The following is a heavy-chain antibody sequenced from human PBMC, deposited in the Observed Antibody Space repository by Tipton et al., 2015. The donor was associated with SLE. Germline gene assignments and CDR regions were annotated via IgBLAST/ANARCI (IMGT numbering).Heavy chain of an antibody. CDR3: ARDQSYYDSSGSRALYYYYGMDV. J-gene: IGHJ6*02. CDR1: GGSISSYY. V-gene: IGHV4-59*01. CDR2: IYYSGST. D-gene: IGHD3-22*01. Sequence: TLSLTCTVSGGSISSYYWSWIRQPPGKGLEWIGYIYYSGSTNYNPSLKSRVTISVDTSKNQFSLKLSSVTAADTAVYYCARDQSYYDSSGSRALYYYYGMDVWGQGTTVTVSS.